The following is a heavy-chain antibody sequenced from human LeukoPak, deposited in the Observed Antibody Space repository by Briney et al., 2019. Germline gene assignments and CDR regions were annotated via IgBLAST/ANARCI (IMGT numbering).Heavy chain of an antibody. CDR1: GFTFSDYY. Sequence: GGSLRPSCAASGFTFSDYYMSWIRQAPGKGLEWVSYISSSGSTIYYADSVKGRFTISRDNAKNSLYLQMNSLRAEDTAVYYCARYPYDFWSGYYLPFDYWGQGTLVTVSS. D-gene: IGHD3-3*01. J-gene: IGHJ4*02. V-gene: IGHV3-11*01. CDR3: ARYPYDFWSGYYLPFDY. CDR2: ISSSGSTI.